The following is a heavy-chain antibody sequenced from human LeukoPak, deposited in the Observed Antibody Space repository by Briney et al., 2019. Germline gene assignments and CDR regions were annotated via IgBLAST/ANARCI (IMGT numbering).Heavy chain of an antibody. Sequence: ASVKVSCKVSGYTLTELSMHRVRQAPGKGLEWMGGFDPEDGETIYVQKFQGRVTMTEDTSTDTAYMELSSLRSEDTAVYYCATSMIVVVSTAFDIWGQGTMVTVSS. V-gene: IGHV1-24*01. CDR3: ATSMIVVVSTAFDI. CDR1: GYTLTELS. D-gene: IGHD3-22*01. J-gene: IGHJ3*02. CDR2: FDPEDGET.